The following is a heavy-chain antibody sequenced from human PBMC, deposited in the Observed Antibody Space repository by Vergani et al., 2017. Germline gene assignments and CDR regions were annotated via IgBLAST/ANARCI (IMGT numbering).Heavy chain of an antibody. CDR2: ISSSNSYI. D-gene: IGHD2-15*01. CDR1: GFTFSSYS. CDR3: ARHAIRDCSGFGCYSAYYFDY. J-gene: IGHJ4*02. Sequence: EVQLVESGGGLVKPGGSLRLSCAASGFTFSSYSMNWVRQAPGKGLEWVSSISSSNSYIYYADSVKGRFTISRDNAKNSLYLQMNSLRAEDSAVYYCARHAIRDCSGFGCYSAYYFDYWGQGTLVTVSS. V-gene: IGHV3-21*01.